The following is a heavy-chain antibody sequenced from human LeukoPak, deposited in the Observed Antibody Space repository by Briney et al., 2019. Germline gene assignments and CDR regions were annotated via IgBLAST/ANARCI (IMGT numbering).Heavy chain of an antibody. CDR2: IIPIFGTA. Sequence: GASVTVSCKASGGTFSSYAISWVRQAPGQGLEWMGGIIPIFGTANYAQKFQGRVTITTDESTSTAYMELSSLRSEDTAVYYCARVEGANSFDYWGQGTLVTVSS. V-gene: IGHV1-69*05. CDR3: ARVEGANSFDY. D-gene: IGHD1-26*01. CDR1: GGTFSSYA. J-gene: IGHJ4*02.